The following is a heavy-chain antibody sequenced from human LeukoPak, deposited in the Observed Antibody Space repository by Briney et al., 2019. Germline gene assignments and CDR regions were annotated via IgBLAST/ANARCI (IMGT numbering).Heavy chain of an antibody. CDR1: GYTFTSYY. CDR2: INPNSGGT. V-gene: IGHV1-2*02. J-gene: IGHJ5*02. CDR3: ARVNRVLNRAVAGKACWFDP. Sequence: ASVKVSCKASGYTFTSYYMHWVRQAPGQGLEWMGWINPNSGGTNYAQKFQGRVTMTRDTSISTAYMELSRLRSDDTAVYYCARVNRVLNRAVAGKACWFDPWGQGTLVTVSS. D-gene: IGHD6-19*01.